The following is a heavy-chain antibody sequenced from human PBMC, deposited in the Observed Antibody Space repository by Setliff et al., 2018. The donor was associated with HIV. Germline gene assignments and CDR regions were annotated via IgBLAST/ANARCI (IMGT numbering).Heavy chain of an antibody. J-gene: IGHJ3*02. CDR1: GGSISSGDYY. D-gene: IGHD3-22*01. CDR3: ARCYYDSSGPTDAFDI. Sequence: SETLSLTCTVSGGSISSGDYYRSWIRQPPGKGLEWIGYIYYSGSTYYNPSLKSRVTISVDTSNNQISLRLSSMTAADTAVYYCARCYYDSSGPTDAFDIWGQGTVVTVS. V-gene: IGHV4-30-4*08. CDR2: IYYSGST.